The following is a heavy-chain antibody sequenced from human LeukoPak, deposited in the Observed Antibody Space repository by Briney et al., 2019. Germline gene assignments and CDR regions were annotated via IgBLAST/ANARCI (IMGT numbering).Heavy chain of an antibody. J-gene: IGHJ5*02. D-gene: IGHD3-22*01. Sequence: GGSLRLSCAASGFTFSSYGMHWVRQAPGKGLEWVAVIWYDGSNKYYADSVKGRFTISRDNSKNTLYLQMNSLRAEDTAVYYCAKAKRPYYYDSSGPPFPWGQGTQVTVSS. CDR3: AKAKRPYYYDSSGPPFP. V-gene: IGHV3-33*06. CDR2: IWYDGSNK. CDR1: GFTFSSYG.